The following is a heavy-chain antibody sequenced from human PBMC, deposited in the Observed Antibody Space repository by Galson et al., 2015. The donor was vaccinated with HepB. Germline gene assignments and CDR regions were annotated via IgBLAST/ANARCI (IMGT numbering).Heavy chain of an antibody. CDR2: ISYDGSNK. CDR1: GFTFSSYA. J-gene: IGHJ6*02. D-gene: IGHD3-10*01. V-gene: IGHV3-30-3*01. Sequence: LRLSCAASGFTFSSYAMHWVRQAPGKGLEWVAVISYDGSNKYYADSVKSRFTISRDNSKNTLYLQMNSLRAEDTAVYYCAREGRSIEWFGTDGDYGMDVWGQGTTVTVSS. CDR3: AREGRSIEWFGTDGDYGMDV.